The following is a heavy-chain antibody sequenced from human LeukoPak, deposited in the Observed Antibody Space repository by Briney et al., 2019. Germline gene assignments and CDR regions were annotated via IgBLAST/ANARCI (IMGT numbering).Heavy chain of an antibody. J-gene: IGHJ4*02. CDR2: INPSGGST. D-gene: IGHD7-27*01. CDR1: GYTFTSYY. Sequence: AASLKVSCAASGYTFTSYYMHWVRQAPGQGLEWMGIINPSGGSTSYAQKFQGRVTMTRDTSTSTVYMELSSLRSEDTAVYYCARESLGTAYDYWGQGTLVTVSS. V-gene: IGHV1-46*01. CDR3: ARESLGTAYDY.